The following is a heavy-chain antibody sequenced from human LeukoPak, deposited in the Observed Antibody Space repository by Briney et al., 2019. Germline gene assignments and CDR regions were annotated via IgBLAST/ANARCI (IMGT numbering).Heavy chain of an antibody. CDR1: GYSFTSYW. D-gene: IGHD6-13*01. J-gene: IGHJ4*02. CDR3: ATEYSSSRRADC. Sequence: GESLKISCKGSGYSFTSYWISWVRQMPGKGLEWMGRIDPSDSYTNYSPSFQGHVTISADKSISTAYLQWSSLKASDTAMYYCATEYSSSRRADCWGQGTLVTVSS. V-gene: IGHV5-10-1*01. CDR2: IDPSDSYT.